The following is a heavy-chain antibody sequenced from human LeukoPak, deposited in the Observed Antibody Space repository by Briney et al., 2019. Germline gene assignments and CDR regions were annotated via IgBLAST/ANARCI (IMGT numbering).Heavy chain of an antibody. CDR2: ISGFGTTI. V-gene: IGHV3-48*03. CDR3: AGRYCRGGSCLTNYYGMDV. D-gene: IGHD2-15*01. Sequence: GGSLRLSCVDSGFTFSEYEMNWVRQAPGKGLEWVSYISGFGTTIYYADSVKGRFTISRDNAKKSVYLQMNSLRGDDTAIYFCAGRYCRGGSCLTNYYGMDVWGQGTTVIVSS. CDR1: GFTFSEYE. J-gene: IGHJ6*02.